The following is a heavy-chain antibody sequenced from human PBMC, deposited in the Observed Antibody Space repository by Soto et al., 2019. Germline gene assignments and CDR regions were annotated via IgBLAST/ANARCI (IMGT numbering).Heavy chain of an antibody. CDR3: ARESTHAFDI. CDR2: ISYDGSNK. CDR1: GFTFSSYA. J-gene: IGHJ3*02. V-gene: IGHV3-30-3*01. D-gene: IGHD2-2*01. Sequence: QVQLVESGGGVVQPGRSLRLSCAASGFTFSSYAMHWVRQAPGKGLEWVAVISYDGSNKYYADSVKGRFTISRDNSKNTLALQINSLRPEDTAVYYCARESTHAFDIWGQGTMVTVSS.